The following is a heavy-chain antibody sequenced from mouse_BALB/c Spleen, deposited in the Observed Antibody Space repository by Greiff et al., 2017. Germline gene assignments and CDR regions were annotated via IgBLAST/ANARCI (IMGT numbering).Heavy chain of an antibody. Sequence: QVHVKQSGAELVRPGVSVKISCKGSGYTFTDYAMHWVKQSHAKSLEWIGVISTYYGDASYNQKFKGKATMTVDKSSSTAYMELARLTSEDSAIYYCARNYDYGHFDYWGQGTTLTVSS. CDR2: ISTYYGDA. J-gene: IGHJ2*01. CDR3: ARNYDYGHFDY. CDR1: GYTFTDYA. V-gene: IGHV1S137*01. D-gene: IGHD2-4*01.